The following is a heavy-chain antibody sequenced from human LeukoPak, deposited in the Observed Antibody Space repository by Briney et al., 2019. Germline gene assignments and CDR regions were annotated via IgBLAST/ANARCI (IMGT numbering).Heavy chain of an antibody. CDR1: GFIFSTYS. V-gene: IGHV3-48*02. D-gene: IGHD4-17*01. J-gene: IGHJ4*02. CDR3: ARVKGDGDSYYFDY. CDR2: ISSSGSGI. Sequence: GGSLRLSCAASGFIFSTYSMSWVRQAPGKELEWISYISSSGSGIFYADSVKGRFTISRDNGKKSVSLQMNSLRDEDTAVYYCARVKGDGDSYYFDYWGQGTLVAVSS.